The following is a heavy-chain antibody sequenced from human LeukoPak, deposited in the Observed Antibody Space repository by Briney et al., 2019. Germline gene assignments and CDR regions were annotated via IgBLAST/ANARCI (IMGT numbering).Heavy chain of an antibody. J-gene: IGHJ5*02. CDR3: ARRRPVPYGDYDP. CDR2: INHSGST. CDR1: GGSFSGYY. D-gene: IGHD4-17*01. Sequence: PSETLSLTCAVYGGSFSGYYWSWIRQPPGKGLEWIGEINHSGSTNYNPSLKSRVTISVDKSKNQFSLKLSSVTAADTAVYYCARRRPVPYGDYDPWGQGTLVTVSS. V-gene: IGHV4-34*01.